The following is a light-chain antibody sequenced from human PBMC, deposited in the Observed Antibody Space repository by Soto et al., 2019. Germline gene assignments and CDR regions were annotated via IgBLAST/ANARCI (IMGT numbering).Light chain of an antibody. Sequence: QSALTQPASVSGSPGQSITISCTGTSSDVGGYNYVSWYQQHPGKAPKLMIYEVSNRPSGVSNRFSASKSGLTASLTISGLQPEDEADYYCSSFTSNRIYVFGPGTKLTVL. CDR3: SSFTSNRIYV. V-gene: IGLV2-14*01. CDR1: SSDVGGYNY. CDR2: EVS. J-gene: IGLJ1*01.